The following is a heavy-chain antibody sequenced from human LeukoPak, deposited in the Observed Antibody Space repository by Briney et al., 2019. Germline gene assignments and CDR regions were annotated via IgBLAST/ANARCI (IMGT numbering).Heavy chain of an antibody. CDR2: IFHSGST. CDR3: ARSPTKRVTEDY. V-gene: IGHV4-4*02. CDR1: GASIFRSNW. D-gene: IGHD1-14*01. Sequence: PSGTLSLTCAVSGASIFRSNWWSWVRQPPGQGLEWIGQIFHSGSTSYSPSLKSRVTISLDKSKNQFSLKLTSVTAADTAVYYCARSPTKRVTEDYWGHGILVTVSS. J-gene: IGHJ4*01.